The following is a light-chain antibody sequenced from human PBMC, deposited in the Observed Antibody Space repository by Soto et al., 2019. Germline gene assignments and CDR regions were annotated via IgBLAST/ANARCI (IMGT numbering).Light chain of an antibody. Sequence: DIQMTQSPSSLSASVGDRVTITCRASQSISTYLNWYQQKPGKAPKVLIYAASSLQSGVPSRFSGSGSGTDFTRTISSLQPEDFATYYCQQSYSTPRTFGQGTKLEIK. CDR1: QSISTY. CDR2: AAS. CDR3: QQSYSTPRT. J-gene: IGKJ2*01. V-gene: IGKV1-39*01.